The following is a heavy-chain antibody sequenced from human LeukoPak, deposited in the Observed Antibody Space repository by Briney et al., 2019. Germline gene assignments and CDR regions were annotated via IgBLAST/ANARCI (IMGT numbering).Heavy chain of an antibody. D-gene: IGHD3-10*01. CDR1: GGSFSGYY. CDR3: ARGGPLYMMVRKVGPALDY. Sequence: SETLFLTCAVYGGSFSGYYWSWIRQPPGKGLEWIGEINHSGSTNYNPSLKSRVTISVDTSKNQFSLKLSSVTAADTAVYYCARGGPLYMMVRKVGPALDYWGQGTLVTVSS. V-gene: IGHV4-34*01. J-gene: IGHJ4*02. CDR2: INHSGST.